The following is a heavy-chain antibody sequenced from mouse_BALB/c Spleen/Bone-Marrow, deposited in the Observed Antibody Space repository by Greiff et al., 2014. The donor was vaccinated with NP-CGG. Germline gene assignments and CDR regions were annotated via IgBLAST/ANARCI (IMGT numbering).Heavy chain of an antibody. J-gene: IGHJ2*01. Sequence: EVQLQESGPELVKPGASVKMSCKASGYTFTSYVMHWVKQKPGQGLEWIGYINPHNDGTKYNEKFKGKATLTSDKSSSTAYMELSSLTSEDSAVYYCAREGVDYFDYWGQGTTLTVSS. V-gene: IGHV1-14*01. CDR1: GYTFTSYV. CDR2: INPHNDGT. CDR3: AREGVDYFDY.